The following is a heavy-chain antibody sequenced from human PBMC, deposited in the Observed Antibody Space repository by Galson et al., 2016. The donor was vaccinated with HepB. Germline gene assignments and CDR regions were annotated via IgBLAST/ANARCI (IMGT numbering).Heavy chain of an antibody. V-gene: IGHV3-21*01. CDR3: AKAKTRGGFGNYNYMDV. CDR1: EFIFSRFT. Sequence: SLRLSCAASEFIFSRFTMNWVRQAPGKGLEWIASISATSSYIYYADSVKGRFSISRDNAGNSVSLQMSSLRVGDTAIYYCAKAKTRGGFGNYNYMDVWGKGTTVTVSS. D-gene: IGHD3-16*01. CDR2: ISATSSYI. J-gene: IGHJ6*03.